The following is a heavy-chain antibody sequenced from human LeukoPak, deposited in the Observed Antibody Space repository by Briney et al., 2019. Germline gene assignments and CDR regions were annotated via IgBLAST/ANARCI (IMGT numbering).Heavy chain of an antibody. Sequence: GGSLRLSCAASGFTFSSYSMNWVRQAPGKGLEWVANIKQDGSNKYYADSVKGRFTISRDNSKNTLYLQMNSLRAEDTAVYYCAKDVVGSFDYWGQGTLVTVSS. CDR3: AKDVVGSFDY. CDR2: IKQDGSNK. V-gene: IGHV3-30*02. J-gene: IGHJ4*02. CDR1: GFTFSSYS. D-gene: IGHD2-21*01.